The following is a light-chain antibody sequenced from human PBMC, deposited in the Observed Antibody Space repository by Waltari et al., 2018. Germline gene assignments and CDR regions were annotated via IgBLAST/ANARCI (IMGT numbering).Light chain of an antibody. CDR3: MQGTHWPYT. V-gene: IGKV2-30*02. CDR1: QSLVHSDGNTH. Sequence: DVVMTQSPLSLPVTLGQAASIFCKSSQSLVHSDGNTHLNWFLQRPGQSPRRLIYRVSKRDSGVPDRYSGSGSGTDLTLKISRVEAEDVGVYYCMQGTHWPYTFGQGTKLDIK. CDR2: RVS. J-gene: IGKJ2*01.